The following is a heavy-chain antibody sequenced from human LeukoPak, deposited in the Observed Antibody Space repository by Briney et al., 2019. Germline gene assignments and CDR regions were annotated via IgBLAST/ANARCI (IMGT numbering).Heavy chain of an antibody. Sequence: GASVKVSCKASGYTFTSYDINWVRQATGQGLEWMGWMNPNSGNTGYAQKFKGRVTMTRNTSISTAYMELSSLRSEDTAVYYCARGRGVLRFLEWPNYYYYYMDVWGKGTTVTVSS. CDR1: GYTFTSYD. J-gene: IGHJ6*03. D-gene: IGHD3-3*01. V-gene: IGHV1-8*01. CDR3: ARGRGVLRFLEWPNYYYYYMDV. CDR2: MNPNSGNT.